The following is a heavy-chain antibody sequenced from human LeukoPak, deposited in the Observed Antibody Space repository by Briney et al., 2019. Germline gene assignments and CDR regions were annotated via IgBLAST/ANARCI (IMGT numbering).Heavy chain of an antibody. CDR2: IRSTDGAI. V-gene: IGHV3-48*02. D-gene: IGHD3-9*01. CDR3: ARDRDWAFDY. CDR1: GFTFRLYS. Sequence: PGGSLRLSCAASGFTFRLYSMNWVRQAPGKGLEWLSYIRSTDGAIAYADSVKGRFTISGDDAKNSLYLQMNSLRDEDTAVYYCARDRDWAFDYWGQGTLITVSS. J-gene: IGHJ4*02.